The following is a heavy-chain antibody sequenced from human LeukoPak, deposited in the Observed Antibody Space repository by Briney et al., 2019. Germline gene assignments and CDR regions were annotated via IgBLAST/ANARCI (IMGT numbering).Heavy chain of an antibody. CDR3: AKAPHYDILTGYYFDY. D-gene: IGHD3-9*01. CDR1: GGSFSGYY. J-gene: IGHJ4*02. Sequence: ETLSLTCAVYGGSFSGYYWSWVRQAPGKGLEWVSAISGSGGSTYYADSVKGRFTISRDNSKNTLYLQMNSLRAEDTAVYYCAKAPHYDILTGYYFDYWGQGTLVTVSS. V-gene: IGHV3-23*01. CDR2: ISGSGGST.